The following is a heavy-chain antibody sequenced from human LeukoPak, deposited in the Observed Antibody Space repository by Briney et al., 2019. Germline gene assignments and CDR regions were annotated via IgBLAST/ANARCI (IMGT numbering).Heavy chain of an antibody. D-gene: IGHD3-9*01. CDR3: TRQTLTGYPDY. CDR2: IRSKANSYAT. CDR1: GFTFSGSA. Sequence: GSLRLSCAASGFTFSGSAMHWVRQASGKGLEWVGRIRSKANSYATAYAASVKGRFTISRDDSKNTAYLQMNSLKTEDTAVYYCTRQTLTGYPDYWGQGTLVTVSS. J-gene: IGHJ4*02. V-gene: IGHV3-73*01.